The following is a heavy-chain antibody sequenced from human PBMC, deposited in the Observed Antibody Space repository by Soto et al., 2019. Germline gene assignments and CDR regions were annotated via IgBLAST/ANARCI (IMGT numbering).Heavy chain of an antibody. CDR2: IYWDDDK. D-gene: IGHD2-15*01. CDR1: GFSLSTSGVG. Sequence: SGPTLVNPPQTLTLTCTLSGFSLSTSGVGVGWIRQPPGKALEWLTLIYWDDDKRYSPSLKSRLTITKDTSKNQVVLTMTNMDPVDTATYYCALRRGYCSGGSCYSIWFDPWGQGTLVTV. J-gene: IGHJ5*02. CDR3: ALRRGYCSGGSCYSIWFDP. V-gene: IGHV2-5*02.